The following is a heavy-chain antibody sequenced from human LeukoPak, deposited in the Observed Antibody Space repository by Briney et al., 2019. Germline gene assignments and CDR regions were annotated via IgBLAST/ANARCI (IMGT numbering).Heavy chain of an antibody. CDR3: ARQIGGSFDY. V-gene: IGHV1-2*06. J-gene: IGHJ4*02. CDR2: INPNSGGT. CDR1: GYTFTVYY. D-gene: IGHD1-26*01. Sequence: ASVKVSCKASGYTFTVYYMHWVRQAPGQGLEWMGRINPNSGGTNYTQKFQGRVTMTRDTSISTAYMELSRLISDDTAVYYCARQIGGSFDYWGQGTLVTVSS.